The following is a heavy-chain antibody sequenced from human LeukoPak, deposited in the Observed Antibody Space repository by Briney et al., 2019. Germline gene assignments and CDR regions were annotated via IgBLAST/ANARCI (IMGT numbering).Heavy chain of an antibody. V-gene: IGHV3-30*02. D-gene: IGHD1-1*01. Sequence: PGGSLRLSCAASGFTFSSYGMHWVRQAPGKGLEWVAFIRYDGSNKYYADSVKGRFTISRDNSNNTLHLQINSLRAEDTALYFCARRYSTRNFFDSWGQGTLVTVSS. CDR2: IRYDGSNK. CDR3: ARRYSTRNFFDS. J-gene: IGHJ4*02. CDR1: GFTFSSYG.